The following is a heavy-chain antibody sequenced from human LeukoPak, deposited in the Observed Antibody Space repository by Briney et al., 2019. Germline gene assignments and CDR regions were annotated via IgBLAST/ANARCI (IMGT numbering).Heavy chain of an antibody. J-gene: IGHJ5*02. CDR3: AREFIAAASNWFDP. Sequence: GGSLRLSCAASGFTFSNYAIHWVRQAPGKGLEWVAVISYDGSNIFYADSVKGRFTISRDNSKNTLYLQMNSLRAEDTAVYYCAREFIAAASNWFDPWGQGSLVTVSS. CDR1: GFTFSNYA. D-gene: IGHD6-13*01. CDR2: ISYDGSNI. V-gene: IGHV3-30-3*01.